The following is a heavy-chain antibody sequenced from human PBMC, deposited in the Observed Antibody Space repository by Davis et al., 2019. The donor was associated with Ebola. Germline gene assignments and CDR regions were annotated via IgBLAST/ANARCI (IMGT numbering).Heavy chain of an antibody. V-gene: IGHV4-59*01. CDR2: IYYSGST. CDR1: GGSISSYY. CDR3: ARLAYYYDSSGYYGRGGFDY. J-gene: IGHJ4*02. Sequence: SETLSLTCTVSGGSISSYYWSWIRQPPGKGLEYIGYIYYSGSTNYNPSLKSRVTISVDTSKNQFSLKLSSVTAADTAVYYCARLAYYYDSSGYYGRGGFDYWGQGTLVTVSS. D-gene: IGHD3-22*01.